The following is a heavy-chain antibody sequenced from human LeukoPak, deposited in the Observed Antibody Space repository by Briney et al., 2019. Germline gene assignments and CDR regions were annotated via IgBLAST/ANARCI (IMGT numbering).Heavy chain of an antibody. CDR3: ARDPRGYGNAKGDLYYFDY. D-gene: IGHD5-18*01. Sequence: GGSLRLSCAASGFTFSNAWMSWVRQAPGKGLEWVGRIKSKTDGGTTDYAAPVKGRFTISRDDSKNTLYLQMNSLRAEDTAVYYCARDPRGYGNAKGDLYYFDYWGQGTLVTVSS. J-gene: IGHJ4*02. CDR1: GFTFSNAW. CDR2: IKSKTDGGTT. V-gene: IGHV3-15*01.